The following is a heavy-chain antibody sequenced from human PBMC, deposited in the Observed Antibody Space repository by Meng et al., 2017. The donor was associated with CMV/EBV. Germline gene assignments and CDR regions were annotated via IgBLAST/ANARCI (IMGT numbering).Heavy chain of an antibody. V-gene: IGHV1-69*10. J-gene: IGHJ4*02. Sequence: SVKVSCKASGGTFSSYAISWVRQAPGQGLEWRGGIIPMLGIANYAQKFQGRVTITADKSTSTAYMELSSLRSEDTAVYYCAIQLGYCSSTSCERDFDYWGQGTLVTVSS. CDR3: AIQLGYCSSTSCERDFDY. CDR2: IIPMLGIA. CDR1: GGTFSSYA. D-gene: IGHD2-2*01.